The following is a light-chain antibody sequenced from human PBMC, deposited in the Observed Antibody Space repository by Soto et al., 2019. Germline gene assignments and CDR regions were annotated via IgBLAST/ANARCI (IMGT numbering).Light chain of an antibody. V-gene: IGKV1-9*01. CDR2: AAS. J-gene: IGKJ4*01. Sequence: DIQLTQSPSFLSASVGDRVTITCRASQGISSYLAWYQLKPGKAPKVLIYAASTLQSGVPSRFSGSGYGTEFTLTISSLQPEDFATYYCHQLNSYPLTFGGGTKLEI. CDR1: QGISSY. CDR3: HQLNSYPLT.